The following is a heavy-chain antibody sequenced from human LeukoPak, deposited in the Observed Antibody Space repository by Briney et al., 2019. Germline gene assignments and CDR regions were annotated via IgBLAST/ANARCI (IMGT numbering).Heavy chain of an antibody. CDR2: IWYDGSNK. V-gene: IGHV3-33*01. Sequence: PGRSLRLSCAVSGFTFSSYGMHWVRQAPGKGLEWVAVIWYDGSNKFYADSVKGRFTISRDNSKNTLYLQMNSQRAEDTAVYYCARNQRYFDYWGQGTLVTVSS. D-gene: IGHD1-14*01. CDR3: ARNQRYFDY. J-gene: IGHJ4*02. CDR1: GFTFSSYG.